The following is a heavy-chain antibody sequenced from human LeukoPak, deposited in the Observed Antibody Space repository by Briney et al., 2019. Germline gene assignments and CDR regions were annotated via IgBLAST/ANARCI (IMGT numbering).Heavy chain of an antibody. CDR2: IGTAGNT. Sequence: GGSLRLSCAASGFTFSNYDMHWVRQAAGKGLEWVSGIGTAGNTYYPASVKGRFTTSRENAKNSLYLKMNSLSAGDTAVYYCASSPAYSSSWYAIDNWGQGTLVTVSS. V-gene: IGHV3-13*01. CDR3: ASSPAYSSSWYAIDN. D-gene: IGHD6-13*01. CDR1: GFTFSNYD. J-gene: IGHJ4*02.